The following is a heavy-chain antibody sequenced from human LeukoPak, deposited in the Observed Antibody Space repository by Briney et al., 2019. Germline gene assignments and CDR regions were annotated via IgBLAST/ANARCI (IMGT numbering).Heavy chain of an antibody. J-gene: IGHJ6*03. D-gene: IGHD1-26*01. V-gene: IGHV3-30*18. CDR2: ISYDGSNK. CDR3: AKDCGATEPYYYYYMDV. CDR1: GFTFSSYG. Sequence: GGSLRLSCAASGFTFSSYGMHWVCQAPGKGLEWVAVISYDGSNKYYADSVKGRFTMSRDNSKNTLYLQMNSLRAEDTAVYYCAKDCGATEPYYYYYMDVWGKGTTVTVSS.